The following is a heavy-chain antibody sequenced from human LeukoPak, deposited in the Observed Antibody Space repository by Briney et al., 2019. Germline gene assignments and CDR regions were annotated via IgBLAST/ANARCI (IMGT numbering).Heavy chain of an antibody. CDR3: ARWWLRSGDY. V-gene: IGHV3-74*01. J-gene: IGHJ4*02. D-gene: IGHD5-12*01. CDR1: GFTFSSYW. CDR2: INGDGSST. Sequence: PGGSLRLSCAASGFTFSSYWMRWVRQAPGKGLVWVSRINGDGSSTIYADSVKGRFTISRDNAKNTLFLQMNSLRAEDTAVYYCARWWLRSGDYWGQGTLVTVSS.